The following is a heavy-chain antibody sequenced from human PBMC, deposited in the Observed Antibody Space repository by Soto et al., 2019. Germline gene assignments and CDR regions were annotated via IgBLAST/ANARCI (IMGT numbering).Heavy chain of an antibody. CDR1: GFIFSSYA. J-gene: IGHJ4*02. CDR3: AREGRIAVGFDY. CDR2: ISYDGSNK. D-gene: IGHD6-19*01. Sequence: GSLRLSCAASGFIFSSYAMHWVRQAPGKGLEWVAVISYDGSNKYYADSVKGRFTISRDNSKNTLYLQMNSLRAEDTAVYYCAREGRIAVGFDYWGQGTLVTVSS. V-gene: IGHV3-30-3*01.